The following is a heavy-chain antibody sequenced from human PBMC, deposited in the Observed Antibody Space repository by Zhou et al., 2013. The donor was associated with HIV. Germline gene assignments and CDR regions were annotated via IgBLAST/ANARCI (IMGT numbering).Heavy chain of an antibody. CDR1: GAPFSDSF. V-gene: IGHV4-34*01. D-gene: IGHD3-9*01. CDR2: IRHNGDF. J-gene: IGHJ6*03. CDR3: ARVTGQYLVSRYHNYHMDA. Sequence: QVQLHQWGAGLLKPSQNLSLTCAVYGAPFSDSFWSWVRQPPGKGLEWIGEIRHNGDFNYSPSLKSRVSMSVDTSKNQFSLKLTSVTAADTAKYFCARVTGQYLVSRYHNYHMDAWGXGTTGLRL.